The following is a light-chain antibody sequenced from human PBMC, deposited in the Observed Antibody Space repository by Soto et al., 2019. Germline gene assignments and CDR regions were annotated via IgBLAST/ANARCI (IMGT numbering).Light chain of an antibody. CDR3: QQYGSSRA. V-gene: IGKV3-20*01. CDR1: QSVSSSH. Sequence: EIVLTQSPGTLSLSPGERATLSCRASQSVSSSHLAWYQQKQGQAPRLLIYGASSRATGIPDRFSGSGSGTDFTLTISRLEREDFAVYYCQQYGSSRAFGQGTKVEIK. CDR2: GAS. J-gene: IGKJ1*01.